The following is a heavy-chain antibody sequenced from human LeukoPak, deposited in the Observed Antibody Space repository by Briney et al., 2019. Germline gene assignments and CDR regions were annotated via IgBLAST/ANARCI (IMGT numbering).Heavy chain of an antibody. D-gene: IGHD4-17*01. J-gene: IGHJ5*01. CDR1: QSPFRSNP. Sequence: GGPLRFSCEAPQSPFRSNPMGWSRRAPGKGLEWVSAISAGADSTYYADSVQGRFTISRDNSKNTLFLQMSGLRAEDTAVYFCARGAYGDYDSWGQGTLVTVSS. CDR3: ARGAYGDYDS. CDR2: ISAGADST. V-gene: IGHV3-23*01.